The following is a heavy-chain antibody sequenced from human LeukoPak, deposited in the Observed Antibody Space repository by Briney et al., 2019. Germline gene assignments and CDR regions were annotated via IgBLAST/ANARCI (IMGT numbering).Heavy chain of an antibody. CDR3: TRDSGTYNWLDP. J-gene: IGHJ5*02. D-gene: IGHD1-26*01. V-gene: IGHV3-73*01. CDR1: GFTFSSYA. Sequence: NPGGSLRLSCSASGFTFSSYAMHWVRQAPGKGLEWVGHIDKKDNFYATTSAASVTGRFTISRDDSKNTAYLQMNSLKTEDTALYYCTRDSGTYNWLDPWGQGTLVTVSS. CDR2: IDKKDNFYAT.